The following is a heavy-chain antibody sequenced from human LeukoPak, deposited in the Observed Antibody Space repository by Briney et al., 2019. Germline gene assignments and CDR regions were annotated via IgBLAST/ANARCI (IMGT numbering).Heavy chain of an antibody. CDR1: GFTFSNYA. CDR2: VSGSGGST. V-gene: IGHV3-23*01. D-gene: IGHD3-22*01. Sequence: GGSLRLSCAASGFTFSNYAMSWVRQAPGKGLEWVSVVSGSGGSTYYADSVKGRFTISRDNSKNTLYLQMNSLRAEDTAVYYCARCLYYFDTSGYLYYGGQGTLVTVSS. CDR3: ARCLYYFDTSGYLYY. J-gene: IGHJ4*02.